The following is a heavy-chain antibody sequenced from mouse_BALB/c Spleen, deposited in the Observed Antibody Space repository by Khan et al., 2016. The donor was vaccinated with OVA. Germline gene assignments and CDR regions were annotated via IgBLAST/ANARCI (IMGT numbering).Heavy chain of an antibody. V-gene: IGHV5-4*02. CDR1: GFTFSDYY. CDR2: ISDGGTST. J-gene: IGHJ3*01. Sequence: EVELVESGGGLVKPGGSLKLSCAASGFTFSDYYMYWVRQTPDKKLEWVATISDGGTSTYYPDSVKGRFAISRDNANNSLNLQMSSLNADDTAIFFCVRADYGTFAYWGQVTLDNVSA. CDR3: VRADYGTFAY. D-gene: IGHD2-1*01.